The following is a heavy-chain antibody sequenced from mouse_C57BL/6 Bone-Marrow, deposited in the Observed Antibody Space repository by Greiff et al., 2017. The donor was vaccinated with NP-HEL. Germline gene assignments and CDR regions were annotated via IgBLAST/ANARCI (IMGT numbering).Heavy chain of an antibody. CDR1: GYSFTSYW. Sequence: QVQLQQSGAELVTPGASVKLSCKASGYSFTSYWMHWVKQRPGQGLEWIGYINPSSGYTKYNQKFKDKATFTADKSSSTSYMQLSRMTYEDSAVYYCARPGEISYYDSHYCAMDDWGQGTSVTVSS. CDR3: ARPGEISYYDSHYCAMDD. CDR2: INPSSGYT. V-gene: IGHV1-7*01. D-gene: IGHD2-4*01. J-gene: IGHJ4*01.